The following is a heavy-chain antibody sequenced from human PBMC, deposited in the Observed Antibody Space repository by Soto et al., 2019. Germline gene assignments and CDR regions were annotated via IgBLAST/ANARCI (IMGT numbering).Heavy chain of an antibody. J-gene: IGHJ6*02. Sequence: PGGSLRLSCAASGFTFSSYAMSWVRQAPGKGLEWVSAISGSGSSTYYADSVKGRFTISRDNSKNTLYLQMNSLRAEDTAVYYCAKAISSGTTVTTYYYYGMDVWGQGTTVTVSS. CDR3: AKAISSGTTVTTYYYYGMDV. V-gene: IGHV3-23*01. CDR2: ISGSGSST. CDR1: GFTFSSYA. D-gene: IGHD4-4*01.